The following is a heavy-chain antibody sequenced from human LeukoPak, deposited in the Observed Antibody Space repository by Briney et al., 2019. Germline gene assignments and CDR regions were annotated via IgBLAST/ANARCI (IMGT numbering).Heavy chain of an antibody. V-gene: IGHV3-21*01. D-gene: IGHD1-1*01. J-gene: IGHJ3*02. CDR2: IGTDGGYI. CDR1: GCTFSTDN. CDR3: ARKMKTGDRVGTFDI. Sequence: PGGSLRLSCAAPGCTFSTDNMNWVRQAPMKGLEWVSSIGTDGGYIYYADSVQGRFTISRDNAKNSLYLQMNSLTAEDTAVYYCARKMKTGDRVGTFDIWGQGTMVTVSS.